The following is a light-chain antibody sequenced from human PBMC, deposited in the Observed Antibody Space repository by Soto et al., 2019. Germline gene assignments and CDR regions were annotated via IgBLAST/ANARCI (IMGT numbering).Light chain of an antibody. CDR1: SSNIGSNT. V-gene: IGLV1-44*01. Sequence: QSVLTQPPSASGTPGQRVTISCSGTSSNIGSNTVNWYQQLPGTAPILLFYSNNQRPSGVPDRFSGSKSGTSASLAISGLQSEDEADYYCAAWDDTLNVVFGGGTKVTVL. CDR2: SNN. J-gene: IGLJ2*01. CDR3: AAWDDTLNVV.